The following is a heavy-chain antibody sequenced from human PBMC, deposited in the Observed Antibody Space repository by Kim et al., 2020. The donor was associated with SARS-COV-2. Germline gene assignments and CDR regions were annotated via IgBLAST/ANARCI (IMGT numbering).Heavy chain of an antibody. J-gene: IGHJ4*02. CDR2: IYYSGST. V-gene: IGHV4-31*03. Sequence: SETLSLTCTVSGGSISSGGYYWSWIRQHPGKGLEWIGYIYYSGSTYYNPSLKSRVTISVDTSKNQFSLKLSSVTAADTAVYYCARARLRVLIVVDFFDYWGQRALVTVSS. CDR3: ARARLRVLIVVDFFDY. D-gene: IGHD2-15*01. CDR1: GGSISSGGYY.